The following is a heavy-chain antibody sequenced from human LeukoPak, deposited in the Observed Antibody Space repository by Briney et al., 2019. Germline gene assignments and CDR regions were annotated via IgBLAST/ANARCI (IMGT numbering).Heavy chain of an antibody. D-gene: IGHD6-13*01. CDR3: ARGIAAAGTIFDY. J-gene: IGHJ4*02. CDR1: GYTFTYYY. V-gene: IGHV1-2*02. Sequence: ASVKVSCKASGYTFTYYYMHWVRQAPGQGLEWMGWINPNSGGTNYAQRFQGRVTMTRDTSISTAYMELSRLRSDDTAVYYCARGIAAAGTIFDYWGQGTLVTVSS. CDR2: INPNSGGT.